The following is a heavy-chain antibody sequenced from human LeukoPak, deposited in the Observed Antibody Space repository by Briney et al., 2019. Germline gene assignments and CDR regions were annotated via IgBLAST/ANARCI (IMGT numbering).Heavy chain of an antibody. CDR2: ISYDGSNK. D-gene: IGHD3-3*01. Sequence: GGSLRLSCAASGFTFSSYAMHWVRQAPGKGLEWVAVISYDGSNKYYADSVKGRFTISRDNSKNTLYLQMNGLRAEDTAVYYCARPRYDFWSGYYRDYYYGMDVWGQGTTVTVSS. V-gene: IGHV3-30-3*01. CDR3: ARPRYDFWSGYYRDYYYGMDV. J-gene: IGHJ6*02. CDR1: GFTFSSYA.